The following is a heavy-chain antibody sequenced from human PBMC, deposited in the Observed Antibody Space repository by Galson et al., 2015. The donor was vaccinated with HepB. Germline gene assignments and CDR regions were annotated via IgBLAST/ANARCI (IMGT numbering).Heavy chain of an antibody. Sequence: SLRLSCAASGFTFSTYWMTWVRQAPGKGLEWVANIKQDGSGKYYVDSVKGRFTISRDNAKNSLYLQMNSLRAEDTAVYYCARGLLYFDYWGQGTLVTVSS. CDR2: IKQDGSGK. CDR1: GFTFSTYW. CDR3: ARGLLYFDY. V-gene: IGHV3-7*03. J-gene: IGHJ4*02.